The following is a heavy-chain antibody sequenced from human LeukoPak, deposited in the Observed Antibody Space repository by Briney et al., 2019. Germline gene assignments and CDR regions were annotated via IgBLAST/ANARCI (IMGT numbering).Heavy chain of an antibody. CDR2: INPNSGGT. V-gene: IGHV1-2*02. CDR3: AVINYDSSGYYYVGLEDAFDI. J-gene: IGHJ3*02. CDR1: GYTFTGYY. Sequence: ASVKVSCKASGYTFTGYYMHWVRQAPGQGLEWMGWINPNSGGTNYAQKFQGRVTMTRDTSISTAYMELSRLRSDDTAVYYCAVINYDSSGYYYVGLEDAFDIWGQGTMVTVSS. D-gene: IGHD3-22*01.